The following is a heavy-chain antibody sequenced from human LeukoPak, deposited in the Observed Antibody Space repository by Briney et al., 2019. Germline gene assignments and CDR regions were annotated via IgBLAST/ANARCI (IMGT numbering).Heavy chain of an antibody. D-gene: IGHD1-1*01. V-gene: IGHV3-7*03. CDR3: VKDAAGYGDY. Sequence: GGSLRLSCAASGFTFSTYYMSWVRQAPGTGLEWVANIKQDGSEKYYVDSVKGRFTISRDNAKNSLYLQMNSLRAEDTAVYYCVKDAAGYGDYWGQGTLVTVSS. CDR2: IKQDGSEK. J-gene: IGHJ4*02. CDR1: GFTFSTYY.